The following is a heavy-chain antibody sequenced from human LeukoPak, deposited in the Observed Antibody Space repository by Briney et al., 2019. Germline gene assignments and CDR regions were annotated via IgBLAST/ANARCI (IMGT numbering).Heavy chain of an antibody. CDR2: ISSSGSTI. Sequence: PGGSLRLSCAASGFTFSSYEMNWVRQAPGKGLEWVSYISSSGSTIYYADSVKGRFTISRDNVKNSLYLQMNSLRAEDTAVYYCARLPGRLWFGELFSNWFDPWGQGTLVTVSS. CDR3: ARLPGRLWFGELFSNWFDP. CDR1: GFTFSSYE. J-gene: IGHJ5*02. D-gene: IGHD3-10*01. V-gene: IGHV3-48*03.